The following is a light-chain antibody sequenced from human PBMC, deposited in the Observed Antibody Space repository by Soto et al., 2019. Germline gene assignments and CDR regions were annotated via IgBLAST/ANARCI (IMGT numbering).Light chain of an antibody. Sequence: QSALTQPPSASGSPGQSVTISCTGTSGDVGAYNYVSWYQQYPGKAPKLMIYEVSKRPSGVPDRFSGSKSGKTASLTVSGLQPEDEADYYCTSYAGNNIWVFGGGTKLTVL. J-gene: IGLJ3*02. CDR2: EVS. CDR3: TSYAGNNIWV. V-gene: IGLV2-8*01. CDR1: SGDVGAYNY.